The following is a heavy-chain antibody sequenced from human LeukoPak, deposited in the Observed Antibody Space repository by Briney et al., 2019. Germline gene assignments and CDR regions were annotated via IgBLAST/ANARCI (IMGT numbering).Heavy chain of an antibody. J-gene: IGHJ5*02. Sequence: SETLSLTCTVSGGSISSSSYYWGWIRQPPGKGLEWIGSIYYSGSTYYNPSLKSRVTISVDTSKNQFSLKLSSVTAADTAVYYCARDLFYYGSGTDVRLFDPWGQGTLVTVSS. D-gene: IGHD3-10*01. CDR3: ARDLFYYGSGTDVRLFDP. V-gene: IGHV4-39*07. CDR2: IYYSGST. CDR1: GGSISSSSYY.